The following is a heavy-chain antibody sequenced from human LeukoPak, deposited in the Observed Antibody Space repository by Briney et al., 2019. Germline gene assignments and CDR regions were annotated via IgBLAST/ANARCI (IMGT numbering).Heavy chain of an antibody. D-gene: IGHD3-10*01. V-gene: IGHV4-59*08. Sequence: PSETLSLTCTVSGGSISSYYWSWIRQPPGKGLEWIGYIYYSGSTYYNPSLKSRVTMSRDMSKNQFSLMRSSVTAADTAVYYCARGFGSGSYYYGWFDPWGQGTLVTVSS. CDR3: ARGFGSGSYYYGWFDP. J-gene: IGHJ5*02. CDR1: GGSISSYY. CDR2: IYYSGST.